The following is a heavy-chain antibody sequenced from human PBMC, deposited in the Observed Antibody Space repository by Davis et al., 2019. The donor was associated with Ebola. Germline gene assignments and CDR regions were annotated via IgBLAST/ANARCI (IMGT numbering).Heavy chain of an antibody. Sequence: MPSETLSLTCAVSGGSISSGGYSWSWIRQPAGKGLEWIGYIYHSGSTYYNPSLKSRVTISVDRSKNQFSLKLRSVTAADTAVYYCASSPTRYCSGGSCYSRHYYYYGMDVWGQGTTVTVSS. D-gene: IGHD2-15*01. CDR3: ASSPTRYCSGGSCYSRHYYYYGMDV. J-gene: IGHJ6*02. CDR1: GGSISSGGYS. V-gene: IGHV4-30-2*01. CDR2: IYHSGST.